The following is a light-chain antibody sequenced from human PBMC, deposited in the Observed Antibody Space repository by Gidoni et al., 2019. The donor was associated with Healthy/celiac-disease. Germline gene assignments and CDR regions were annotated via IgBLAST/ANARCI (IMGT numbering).Light chain of an antibody. CDR1: SRDVGSYNL. J-gene: IGLJ3*02. Sequence: QSALTQPASVSGSPGQSFTIPCPGTSRDVGSYNLVSWYQQHPSKAPKLMIYEGSNRTSGVSNRFSGSKSGNTASLTISGLQAEDEADYYCCSYAGSSTWVFGGGTKLTVL. CDR2: EGS. CDR3: CSYAGSSTWV. V-gene: IGLV2-23*01.